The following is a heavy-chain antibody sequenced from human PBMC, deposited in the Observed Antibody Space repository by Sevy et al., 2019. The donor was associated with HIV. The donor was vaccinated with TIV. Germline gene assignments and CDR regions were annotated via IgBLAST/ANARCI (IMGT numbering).Heavy chain of an antibody. CDR1: GGSVSSGGYF. CDR2: IYYSGST. V-gene: IGHV4-31*03. D-gene: IGHD2-2*01. CDR3: ARDLPAARNYYGIDV. J-gene: IGHJ6*02. Sequence: SETLSLTCTVSGGSVSSGGYFWSWIRQHPGKGLEWIGYIYYSGSTYYNPSLKSRVTISVDTSKNQFSLKLSSMTAADTAVYYCARDLPAARNYYGIDVWGQGTTVTVSS.